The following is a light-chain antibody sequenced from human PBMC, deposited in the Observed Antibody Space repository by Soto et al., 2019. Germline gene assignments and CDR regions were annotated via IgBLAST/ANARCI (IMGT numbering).Light chain of an antibody. J-gene: IGLJ2*01. CDR3: FSYAGRPV. CDR2: DVS. V-gene: IGLV2-11*01. Sequence: QSALTQPRSVSGSPGQSVTISCTGTSSDVGGYNYVSWYQQHPGKAPKLMIYDVSKRPSGVPDRFSGSKSGNTASLTISGLQAEAEADYYCFSYAGRPVFGGGTKLTVL. CDR1: SSDVGGYNY.